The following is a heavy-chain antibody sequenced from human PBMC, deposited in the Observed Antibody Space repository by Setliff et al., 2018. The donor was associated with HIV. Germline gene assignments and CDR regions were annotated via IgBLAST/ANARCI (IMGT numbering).Heavy chain of an antibody. CDR3: ATTTLGWSDDAFDI. CDR1: GDTFNFYG. D-gene: IGHD3-16*01. Sequence: SVKVSCKASGDTFNFYGLNWVRQAPGQGLEWMGKIIPKSDTRDYAQKLRGRVTITADKPSNTVYMELTSLTSEDTAVYYCATTTLGWSDDAFDIWGQGTMVTVSS. J-gene: IGHJ3*02. CDR2: IIPKSDTR. V-gene: IGHV1-69*06.